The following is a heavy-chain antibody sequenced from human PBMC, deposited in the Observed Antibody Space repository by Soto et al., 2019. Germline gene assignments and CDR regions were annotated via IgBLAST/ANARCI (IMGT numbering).Heavy chain of an antibody. D-gene: IGHD3-22*01. V-gene: IGHV3-23*01. Sequence: GGSLRLSCAASGFTVNSHVMSWVRQAPGKGLEWVSSISGSGDGTYYGDSVKGRFTISRDSCSSTVYLEMKNLRGEDTAVYFCTRSRGFGGMDVWGQGTTVTVSS. CDR2: ISGSGDGT. CDR3: TRSRGFGGMDV. J-gene: IGHJ6*02. CDR1: GFTVNSHV.